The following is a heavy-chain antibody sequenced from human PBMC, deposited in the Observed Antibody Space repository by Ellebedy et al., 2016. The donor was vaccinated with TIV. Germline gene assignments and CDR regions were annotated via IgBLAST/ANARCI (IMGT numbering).Heavy chain of an antibody. Sequence: GESLKISXTASGFTFGDYAMSWFRQAPGKGLEWVGFIRSKAYGGTTEYAASVKGRFTISRDDSKSIAYLQMNSLKTEDTAVYYCTRDRKQLVQASYYYGMDVWGQGTTVTVSS. CDR3: TRDRKQLVQASYYYGMDV. D-gene: IGHD6-13*01. CDR2: IRSKAYGGTT. V-gene: IGHV3-49*03. CDR1: GFTFGDYA. J-gene: IGHJ6*02.